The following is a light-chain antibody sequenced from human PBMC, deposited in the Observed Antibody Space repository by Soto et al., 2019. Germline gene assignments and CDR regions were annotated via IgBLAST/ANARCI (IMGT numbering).Light chain of an antibody. CDR3: QQYDDFPQT. CDR1: EALGRNY. V-gene: IGKV3-20*01. CDR2: RIY. Sequence: ETLLTQSPGTLSLSPGERATLSCRASEALGRNYLAWYQQKPGQAPRLLIHRIYIRAAGIPDRFTGSASGTDFTHTVSRLEPEDFAVYYCQQYDDFPQTFGQGTRVEIK. J-gene: IGKJ1*01.